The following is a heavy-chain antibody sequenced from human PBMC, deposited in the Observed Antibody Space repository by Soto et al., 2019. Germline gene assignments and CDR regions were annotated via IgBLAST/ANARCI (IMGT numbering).Heavy chain of an antibody. Sequence: SETLSLTCAVSGDSISSSNWWTWVRQPPGKGLEWIGDIYHTGITNYNPSLKSRVTILVGKSKNQFSLKLTSVTAADTAVYYCARYRASGLSYYFGMDVWGQRTTVTVSS. CDR2: IYHTGIT. CDR1: GDSISSSNW. D-gene: IGHD1-20*01. V-gene: IGHV4-4*02. CDR3: ARYRASGLSYYFGMDV. J-gene: IGHJ6*02.